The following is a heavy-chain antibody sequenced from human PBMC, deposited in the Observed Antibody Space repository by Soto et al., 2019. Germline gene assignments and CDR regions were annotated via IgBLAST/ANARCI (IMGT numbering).Heavy chain of an antibody. V-gene: IGHV1-69*13. J-gene: IGHJ1*01. CDR2: IVPIFGTA. CDR1: GSTLSNYA. CDR3: ASRLNHGYREYFQH. D-gene: IGHD5-12*01. Sequence: QVQLAQSGAEVKKPGSSVKVSCKASGSTLSNYAISWVRQAPGQGLEWMGGIVPIFGTASYAQKFQGRVTISADVSTSTVYIELSSLRSEDTAVYYCASRLNHGYREYFQHWGQGNRVTVSS.